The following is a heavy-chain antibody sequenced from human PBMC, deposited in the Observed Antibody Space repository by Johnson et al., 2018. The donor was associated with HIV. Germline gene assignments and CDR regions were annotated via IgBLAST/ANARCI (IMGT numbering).Heavy chain of an antibody. V-gene: IGHV3-64*01. D-gene: IGHD3-3*01. CDR3: AKGDYNFWSGDAFDI. J-gene: IGHJ3*02. Sequence: VQLVESGGGLVQPGGSLRLSCADSGFTFSTYAMHWVRQAPGKGLEYVSGVSSNGGKTYYANSVKGRFTISRDNSKNTLYLQMGSLRTEDMAVYHCAKGDYNFWSGDAFDIWGQGTMVTVSS. CDR1: GFTFSTYA. CDR2: VSSNGGKT.